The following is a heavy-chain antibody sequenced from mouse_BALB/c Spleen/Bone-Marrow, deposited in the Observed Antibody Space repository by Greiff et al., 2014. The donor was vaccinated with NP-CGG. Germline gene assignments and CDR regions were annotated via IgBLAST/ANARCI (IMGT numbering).Heavy chain of an antibody. V-gene: IGHV14-3*02. D-gene: IGHD1-1*01. CDR1: GFNIKDTY. CDR2: IDPANGDT. CDR3: TKPSFSYGSSYWYFDV. J-gene: IGHJ1*01. Sequence: VQLQQSGAELAKPGASVKLSCTASGFNIKDTYMHWVKQRPEQGLEWIGRIDPANGDTKYDPKFQGKATITADTSSNTAYLQLSSLTSEDTAVYYCTKPSFSYGSSYWYFDVWGAGTTVTVSS.